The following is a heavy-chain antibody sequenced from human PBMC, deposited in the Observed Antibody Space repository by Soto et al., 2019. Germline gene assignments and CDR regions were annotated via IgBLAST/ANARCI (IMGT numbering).Heavy chain of an antibody. CDR3: ARAMAAAGSVDY. CDR2: ISSSSSYT. V-gene: IGHV3-11*06. CDR1: VFTFSDYY. Sequence: PWWSLRLSCSASVFTFSDYYMSWIRQAPGKGLEWVSYISSSSSYTNYADSVKGRFTISRDNAKNSLYLQMNSLRAEDTAVYYCARAMAAAGSVDYWGQGTLVTVSS. D-gene: IGHD6-13*01. J-gene: IGHJ4*02.